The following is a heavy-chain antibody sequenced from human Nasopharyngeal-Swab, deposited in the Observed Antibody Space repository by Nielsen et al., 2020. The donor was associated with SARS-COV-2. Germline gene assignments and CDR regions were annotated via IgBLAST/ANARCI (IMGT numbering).Heavy chain of an antibody. CDR3: ARDGIMRWTYHYDSSGDVDY. V-gene: IGHV1-18*04. D-gene: IGHD3-22*01. CDR1: GYTFTSYG. J-gene: IGHJ4*02. Sequence: ASVKVSCKASGYTFTSYGISWVRQAPGQGLEWMGWISAYNGNTNYAQKFQGRVTVTTDTSTSTAYMELRSLRSDETAMYYCARDGIMRWTYHYDSSGDVDYWGQGTLVTVSS. CDR2: ISAYNGNT.